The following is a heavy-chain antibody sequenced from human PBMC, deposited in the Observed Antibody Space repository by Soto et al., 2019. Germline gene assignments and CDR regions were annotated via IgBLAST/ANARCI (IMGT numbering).Heavy chain of an antibody. D-gene: IGHD3-3*01. CDR1: GYTFTSYG. V-gene: IGHV1-18*01. CDR2: ISAYNGNT. CDR3: ARDRGFLVNFGDDAFDI. Sequence: ASVKVSCKASGYTFTSYGISWVRQAPGQGLEWMGWISAYNGNTNYAQKLQGRGTMTTDTSTRTAYMQLRSLTSDDTAVYYCARDRGFLVNFGDDAFDIWGQGTMVTVSS. J-gene: IGHJ3*02.